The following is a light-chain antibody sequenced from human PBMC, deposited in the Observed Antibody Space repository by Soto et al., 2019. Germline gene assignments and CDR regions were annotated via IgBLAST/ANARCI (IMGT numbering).Light chain of an antibody. V-gene: IGKV1-33*01. CDR3: QHYDNLPPRLS. CDR1: QDISTS. CDR2: DAS. Sequence: QMTQSPSSLSASVGDRVTITCQASQDISTSLNWYQQKPGKAPNLLIYDASNLETGVPSRFSGSASGTDFILIISSLQPEDVATYYCQHYDNLPPRLSFGGGTQVEIK. J-gene: IGKJ4*01.